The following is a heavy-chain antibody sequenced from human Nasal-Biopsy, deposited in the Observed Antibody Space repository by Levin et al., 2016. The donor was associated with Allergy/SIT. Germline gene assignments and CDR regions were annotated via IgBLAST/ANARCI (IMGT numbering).Heavy chain of an antibody. Sequence: GESLKISCAASGFTFSRYVMSWVRQAPGKGLEWVAGTTWSGEIRGHADSVKGRFTISKDNARNSLYLQMNDLRAEDTAIYYCARDITAQDNPPFDHWGQGVLVTVSS. V-gene: IGHV3-20*04. CDR3: ARDITAQDNPPFDH. CDR2: TTWSGEIR. J-gene: IGHJ4*02. CDR1: GFTFSRYV. D-gene: IGHD5-18*01.